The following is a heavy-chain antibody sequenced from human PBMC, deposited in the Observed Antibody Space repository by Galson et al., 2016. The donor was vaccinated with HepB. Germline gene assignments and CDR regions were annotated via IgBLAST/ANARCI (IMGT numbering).Heavy chain of an antibody. Sequence: SLRLSCAASGFTFSNAWMNWVRQAPGKGLEWVGRIKSKPDGGTIDYAAPVTGRFTISRDNSMNTLSLQMDSLRAEDTAVYYCAKDIHGYYRPFDSWGQGTLVTVSS. J-gene: IGHJ4*02. CDR2: IKSKPDGGTI. V-gene: IGHV3-15*07. CDR3: AKDIHGYYRPFDS. D-gene: IGHD3-22*01. CDR1: GFTFSNAW.